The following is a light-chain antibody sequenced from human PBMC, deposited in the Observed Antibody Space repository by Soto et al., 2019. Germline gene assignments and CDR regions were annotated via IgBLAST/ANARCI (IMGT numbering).Light chain of an antibody. CDR2: EVV. J-gene: IGLJ1*01. V-gene: IGLV2-8*01. CDR1: KNDVGFYDF. Sequence: QSALTQPPSASGSPGQPVTISCTGTKNDVGFYDFVSWYQHHPGKAPRLIIYEVVQRPSGVPDRFSGSKSGNTASLTVSGLQAADEADYFCKSYAGSNTYVFGSGTKVTVL. CDR3: KSYAGSNTYV.